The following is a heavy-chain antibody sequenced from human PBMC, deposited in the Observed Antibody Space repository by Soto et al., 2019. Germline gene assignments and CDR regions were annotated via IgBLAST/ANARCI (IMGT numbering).Heavy chain of an antibody. Sequence: SETLSLTCAVSGGSFTSNNWWTWVRQPPGQGLEWIGEIYRTGSTNYNPSLKSRVTISLDKSENQFSLKVTSLTAADTAVYYCASRDPGTSVDYWGQGTLVPVSS. J-gene: IGHJ4*02. CDR2: IYRTGST. CDR3: ASRDPGTSVDY. CDR1: GGSFTSNNW. V-gene: IGHV4-4*02. D-gene: IGHD1-7*01.